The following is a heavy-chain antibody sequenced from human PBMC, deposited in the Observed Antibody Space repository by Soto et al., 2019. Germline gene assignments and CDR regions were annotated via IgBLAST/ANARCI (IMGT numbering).Heavy chain of an antibody. CDR3: AHKMDTVDWFGP. D-gene: IGHD5-18*01. CDR1: GFSLSGGGVG. CDR2: IYWNDDK. Sequence: SGPTLVNPTQTLTLTCTLSGFSLSGGGVGVGWIRQPPGKALQWVALIYWNDDKRYSPSLKSRLTITKDTSKNQVVLTMTNMDPDDTATYYCAHKMDTVDWFGPWGRGTLVTVSS. V-gene: IGHV2-5*01. J-gene: IGHJ5*02.